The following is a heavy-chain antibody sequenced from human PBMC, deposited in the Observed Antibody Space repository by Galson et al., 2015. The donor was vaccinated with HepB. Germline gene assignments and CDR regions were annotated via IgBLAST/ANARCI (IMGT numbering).Heavy chain of an antibody. CDR1: GFTFSRYW. Sequence: LRLSCAASGFTFSRYWMHWVRQAPGKGLVWVSRINSDGSGTNYADSVEGRFTISRDNVKNMLYLQMNSLRTEDTAVYYCARHLGSCGTTSCYFLPPPPNGMDVWGQGTTVTVSS. J-gene: IGHJ6*02. CDR3: ARHLGSCGTTSCYFLPPPPNGMDV. V-gene: IGHV3-74*01. CDR2: INSDGSGT. D-gene: IGHD2-2*01.